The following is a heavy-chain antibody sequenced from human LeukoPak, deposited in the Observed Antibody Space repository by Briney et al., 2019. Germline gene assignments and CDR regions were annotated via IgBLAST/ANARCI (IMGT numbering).Heavy chain of an antibody. CDR2: ISSSGSTI. Sequence: NPGGSLRLSCAASGFTFSDYYMSWIRQAPGKGLEWVSYISSSGSTIYYADSVRGQFTLSRDNAKNSLYLQMNSLRPEDMALYYCARGTATGGRLDYWGQGTLVTVSS. CDR1: GFTFSDYY. D-gene: IGHD5-24*01. J-gene: IGHJ4*02. V-gene: IGHV3-11*01. CDR3: ARGTATGGRLDY.